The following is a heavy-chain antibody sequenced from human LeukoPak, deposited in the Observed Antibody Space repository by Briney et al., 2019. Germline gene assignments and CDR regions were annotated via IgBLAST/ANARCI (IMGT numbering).Heavy chain of an antibody. J-gene: IGHJ3*02. CDR2: INHSGST. CDR1: GGSFSGYY. Sequence: SETLSLTCAVYGGSFSGYYWSWIRQPPGKGLEWIGEINHSGSTNYNPSLKSRVTTSVDTSKNQFSPKLSSVTAADTAVYYCARVGPSAFDIWGQGTMVTVSS. V-gene: IGHV4-34*01. CDR3: ARVGPSAFDI.